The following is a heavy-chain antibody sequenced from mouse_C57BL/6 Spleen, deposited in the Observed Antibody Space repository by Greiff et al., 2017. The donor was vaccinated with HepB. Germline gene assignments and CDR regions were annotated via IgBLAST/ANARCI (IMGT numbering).Heavy chain of an antibody. J-gene: IGHJ1*03. CDR3: ARDYYYGSNWYFDV. CDR2: IHPNSGST. Sequence: QVQLKQPGAELVKPGASVKLSCKASGYTFTSYWMHWVKQRPGQGLEWIGMIHPNSGSTNYNEKFKSKATLTVDKSSSTAYMQLSSLTSEDSAVYYCARDYYYGSNWYFDVWGTGTTVTVSS. V-gene: IGHV1-64*01. D-gene: IGHD1-1*01. CDR1: GYTFTSYW.